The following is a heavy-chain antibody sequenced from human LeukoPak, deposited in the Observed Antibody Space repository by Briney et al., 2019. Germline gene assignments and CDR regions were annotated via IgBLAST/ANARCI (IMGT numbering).Heavy chain of an antibody. J-gene: IGHJ4*02. V-gene: IGHV1-2*06. Sequence: EASVKVSCKASGGTFSSYAISWVRQAPGQGLEWMGRISPNSGGTNYAQKFRGRLTVTRDTSISTAYMELSSLRSDDAAVYYCAKNRAGDYADYWGQGTLVTVSS. CDR3: AKNRAGDYADY. D-gene: IGHD4-17*01. CDR2: ISPNSGGT. CDR1: GGTFSSYA.